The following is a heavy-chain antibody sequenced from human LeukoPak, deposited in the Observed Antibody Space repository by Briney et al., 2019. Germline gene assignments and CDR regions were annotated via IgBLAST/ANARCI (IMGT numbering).Heavy chain of an antibody. CDR3: ARSFHGTGNGMDV. V-gene: IGHV4-59*01. J-gene: IGHJ6*04. CDR1: GGSISSYY. D-gene: IGHD3-10*01. CDR2: IYYSGST. Sequence: SETLSLTCTVSGGSISSYYWSWIRQPPGKGLEWIGYIYYSGSTNYNSSLKSRVTISADTSKNQFSLKLSSVTAADTAVYYCARSFHGTGNGMDVWGKGTTVTVSS.